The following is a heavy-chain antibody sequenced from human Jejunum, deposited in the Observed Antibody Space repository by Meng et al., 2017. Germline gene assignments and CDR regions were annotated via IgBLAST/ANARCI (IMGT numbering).Heavy chain of an antibody. Sequence: QLQLRESGSGLVKPSETLSRICTVSGGSINTGRYYWGWIRQPPRKGLEWIGSVYHTGTTYYNPSLKSRVTISEDTSKNQFSLRLTSVTAADTAVYYCAALLPPAEYWGQGVLVTVSS. J-gene: IGHJ4*02. V-gene: IGHV4-39*01. CDR2: VYHTGTT. CDR3: AALLPPAEY. CDR1: GGSINTGRYY.